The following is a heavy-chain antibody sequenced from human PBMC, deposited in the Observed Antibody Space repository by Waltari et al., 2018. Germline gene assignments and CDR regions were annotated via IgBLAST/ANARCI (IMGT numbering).Heavy chain of an antibody. CDR3: ARDLSRYYDFWSGQQGDGMDV. CDR1: GYSISSGYY. J-gene: IGHJ6*02. D-gene: IGHD3-3*01. V-gene: IGHV4-38-2*01. Sequence: QVQLQESGPGLVKPSETLSLTCAVSGYSISSGYYWGWIRQPPGKGLEWIGSIYHSGSTYYNPSLKSRVTISVDTSKNQFSLKLSSVTAADTAVYYCARDLSRYYDFWSGQQGDGMDVWGQGTTVTVSS. CDR2: IYHSGST.